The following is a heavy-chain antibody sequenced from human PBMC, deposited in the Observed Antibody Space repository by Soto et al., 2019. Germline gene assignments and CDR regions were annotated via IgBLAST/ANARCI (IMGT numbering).Heavy chain of an antibody. CDR2: ISAYNGNT. V-gene: IGHV1-18*01. Sequence: ASVKVSCKASGYTFTSYGISWVRQAPGQGLEWMGWISAYNGNTNYAQKLQGRVTMTTDTSTSTAYMELRSLRSDDTAVYYCATLDEFGIFGVVTDPPSFDYWG. D-gene: IGHD3-3*01. CDR3: ATLDEFGIFGVVTDPPSFDY. CDR1: GYTFTSYG. J-gene: IGHJ4*01.